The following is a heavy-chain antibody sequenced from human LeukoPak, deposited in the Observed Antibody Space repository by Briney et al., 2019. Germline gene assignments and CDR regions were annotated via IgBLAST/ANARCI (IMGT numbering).Heavy chain of an antibody. CDR2: IASGGGDI. D-gene: IGHD1-1*01. V-gene: IGHV3-23*01. Sequence: GGSLRLSCAVSGFTFSTHAMTWVRQAPGKGLEWVSVIASGGGDIQYADSVKGRFTISRDNSKNTLYLQLNSLRAEDTAVYYCARYAPPTTVVTRFFDYWGQGTLVTVSS. J-gene: IGHJ4*02. CDR1: GFTFSTHA. CDR3: ARYAPPTTVVTRFFDY.